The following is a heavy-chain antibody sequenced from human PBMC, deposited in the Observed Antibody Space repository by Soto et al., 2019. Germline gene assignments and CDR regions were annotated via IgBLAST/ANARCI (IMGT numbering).Heavy chain of an antibody. J-gene: IGHJ6*02. CDR1: GFTFSSYE. CDR3: AGIVATMFEYYYGMGV. D-gene: IGHD5-12*01. V-gene: IGHV3-48*03. CDR2: ISRSGGHI. Sequence: GGSLRLSCAASGFTFSSYEMNCVRQAAGKGLEWVSYISRSGGHIYYADSVNGRFTISRNNAKNSLYLQMSSLRAADTAVYYCAGIVATMFEYYYGMGVWGLGT.